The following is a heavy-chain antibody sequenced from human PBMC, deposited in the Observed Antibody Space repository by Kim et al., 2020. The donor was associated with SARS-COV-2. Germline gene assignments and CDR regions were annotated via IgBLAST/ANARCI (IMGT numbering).Heavy chain of an antibody. Sequence: GGSLRLSCVASGFNFSKYEMNWVRQAPGKGPEWVSYSSSSGRTINYADSVKGRFSIPRDNAKNSLYLQMNSLRAEDTAVYYCARRLAALDYWGQGTLVTVSS. CDR3: ARRLAALDY. D-gene: IGHD6-19*01. CDR1: GFNFSKYE. CDR2: SSSSGRTI. V-gene: IGHV3-48*03. J-gene: IGHJ4*02.